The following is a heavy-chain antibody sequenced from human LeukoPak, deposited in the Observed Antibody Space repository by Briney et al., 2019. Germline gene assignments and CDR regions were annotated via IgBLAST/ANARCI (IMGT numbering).Heavy chain of an antibody. J-gene: IGHJ4*02. CDR3: ARVPTVTFFDH. V-gene: IGHV3-21*04. CDR1: GVTFTSYS. Sequence: PGGSLRLSCAASGVTFTSYSMNWVRQAPGKGLEWVSSISSSGSYIHYADSVKGRLTSSRDNAKNSLYLQMNSLRAEDTAVYYCARVPTVTFFDHWGQGTLVTVSS. D-gene: IGHD4-17*01. CDR2: ISSSGSYI.